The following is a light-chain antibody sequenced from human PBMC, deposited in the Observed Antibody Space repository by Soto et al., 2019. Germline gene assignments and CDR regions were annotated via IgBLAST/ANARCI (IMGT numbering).Light chain of an antibody. CDR3: QQYNNWLWT. CDR1: QSVSRN. V-gene: IGKV3-15*01. Sequence: EILMTQSPATLSVSPGDRATLSCRASQSVSRNVAWYQQKPGQAPRLLIHDASTRATGVSVRFSGSGSGTEFTLTISSLQSEDFAVYYCQQYNNWLWTFGQGTKVEIK. J-gene: IGKJ1*01. CDR2: DAS.